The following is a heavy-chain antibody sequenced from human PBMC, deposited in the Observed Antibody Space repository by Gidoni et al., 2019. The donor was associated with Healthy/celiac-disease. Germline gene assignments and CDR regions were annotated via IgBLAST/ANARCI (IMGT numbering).Heavy chain of an antibody. Sequence: QVQLQESGPALVKPSETLSLTCTVSGGSISSYYWSWIRQTPGKGLEWIGYIYYSGSTNYNPSRKSRVTISVDTSKNQFSLKLSSVTAADTAVYYCARTSIAAAWDYYGMDVWGQGTTVTVSS. J-gene: IGHJ6*02. D-gene: IGHD6-13*01. CDR2: IYYSGST. CDR1: GGSISSYY. V-gene: IGHV4-59*01. CDR3: ARTSIAAAWDYYGMDV.